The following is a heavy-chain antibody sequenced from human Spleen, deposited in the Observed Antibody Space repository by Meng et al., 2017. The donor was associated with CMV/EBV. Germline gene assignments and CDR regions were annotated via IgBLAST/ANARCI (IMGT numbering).Heavy chain of an antibody. J-gene: IGHJ4*02. CDR3: ARREMATIRNFDY. CDR1: GFTFSNYR. D-gene: IGHD5-24*01. V-gene: IGHV3-21*01. CDR2: IGTTSTYI. Sequence: CADSGFTFSNYRMNWVRQAPEKGLEWVSSIGTTSTYIYYADSVKGRFTISRDNAKNSLFLQMNSLRAEDTAVYYCARREMATIRNFDYWGQGTLVTVSS.